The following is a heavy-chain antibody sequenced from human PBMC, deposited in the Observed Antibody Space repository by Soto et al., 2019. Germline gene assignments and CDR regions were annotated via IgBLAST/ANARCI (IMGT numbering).Heavy chain of an antibody. CDR3: ARRGEQASQPFDS. CDR2: IFWNDDK. CDR1: GFSLSTSGVG. Sequence: QITLKESSPTLVKPTQTLTLTCAFSGFSLSTSGVGVGWIRQPPGKALEWLAVIFWNDDKRYSPSVKSRLTITKDTTRNQVVLTMTNMDPVDTGTYYCARRGEQASQPFDSWGQGSLVTVS. D-gene: IGHD2-21*01. V-gene: IGHV2-5*01. J-gene: IGHJ4*02.